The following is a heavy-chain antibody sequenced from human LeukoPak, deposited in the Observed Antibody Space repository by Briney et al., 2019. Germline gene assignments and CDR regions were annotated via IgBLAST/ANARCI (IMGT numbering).Heavy chain of an antibody. V-gene: IGHV1-69*06. CDR2: IIPIFGTA. Sequence: ASVKVSCKASGGTFSSYAISWVRQAPGQGLEWMGGIIPIFGTANYAQKFQGRVTITADKSTSTAYMELSSLRSEDTAVYYCARESGTLLVARNYDAFDIWGQGTMVTVSS. D-gene: IGHD1-7*01. CDR1: GGTFSSYA. CDR3: ARESGTLLVARNYDAFDI. J-gene: IGHJ3*02.